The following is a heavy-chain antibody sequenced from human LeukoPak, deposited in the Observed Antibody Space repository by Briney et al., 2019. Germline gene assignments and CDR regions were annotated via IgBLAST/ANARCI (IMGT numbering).Heavy chain of an antibody. V-gene: IGHV3-7*01. CDR2: IKKDGSEE. Sequence: GGSLRPSCAASGFTLNSYLMSWVRRAPGRGLEWVANIKKDGSEESYLDSVKGRFTVSRDNAKNSLFLQMNSLRGEDTAVYYCARSNPNRNALDLWGQGTMVTISS. CDR1: GFTLNSYL. D-gene: IGHD1-14*01. J-gene: IGHJ3*01. CDR3: ARSNPNRNALDL.